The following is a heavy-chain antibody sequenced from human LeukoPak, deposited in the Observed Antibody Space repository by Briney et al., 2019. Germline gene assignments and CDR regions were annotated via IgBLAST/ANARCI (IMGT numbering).Heavy chain of an antibody. CDR1: GFTFTDYW. CDR2: IRQGGSEK. Sequence: GGSLRLSCEISGFTFTDYWMNLVRQAPGKGPEWVASIRQGGSEKTYVDSVKGRFTISRDNTKNSLSLQLNGLRAEDTAVYYCARDGTAAGLYFDLWGQGTLVTVSS. D-gene: IGHD6-13*01. CDR3: ARDGTAAGLYFDL. J-gene: IGHJ4*01. V-gene: IGHV3-7*01.